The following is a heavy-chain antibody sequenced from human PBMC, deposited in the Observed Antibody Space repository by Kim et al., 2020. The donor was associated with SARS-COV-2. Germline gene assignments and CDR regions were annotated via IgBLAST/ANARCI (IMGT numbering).Heavy chain of an antibody. Sequence: YNPSLKSRVTISVDTSKNQFSLKLSSVTAADTAVYYCARHGGIAVAGWSYWGQGTLVTVSS. D-gene: IGHD6-19*01. CDR3: ARHGGIAVAGWSY. J-gene: IGHJ4*02. V-gene: IGHV4-39*01.